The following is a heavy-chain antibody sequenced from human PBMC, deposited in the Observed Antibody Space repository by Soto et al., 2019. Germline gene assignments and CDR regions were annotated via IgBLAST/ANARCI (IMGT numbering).Heavy chain of an antibody. CDR3: ARSGAGGYSYGYYYYYYGMDV. Sequence: PSQTPSLTCAISGDRVSSNSAAWNWIRQSPSRGLEWLGRTYYRSKWYNDYAVSVKSRITINPDTSKNQFSLQLNSVTPEDTAVYYCARSGAGGYSYGYYYYYYGMDVWGQGTTVTVSS. V-gene: IGHV6-1*01. CDR2: TYYRSKWYN. CDR1: GDRVSSNSAA. J-gene: IGHJ6*02. D-gene: IGHD5-18*01.